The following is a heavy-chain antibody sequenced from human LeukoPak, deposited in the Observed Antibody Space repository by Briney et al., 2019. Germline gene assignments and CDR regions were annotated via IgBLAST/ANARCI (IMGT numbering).Heavy chain of an antibody. J-gene: IGHJ4*02. D-gene: IGHD3-3*01. Sequence: ASVKVSCKASGYTFTGYYMHWVRQAPGQELEWMGWINPNSGGTNYAQRFQGRVTMTRDTSISTAYMELSRLRSDDTAVYYCARAQYYDFWSGYDYWGQGTLVTVSS. CDR1: GYTFTGYY. CDR2: INPNSGGT. CDR3: ARAQYYDFWSGYDY. V-gene: IGHV1-2*02.